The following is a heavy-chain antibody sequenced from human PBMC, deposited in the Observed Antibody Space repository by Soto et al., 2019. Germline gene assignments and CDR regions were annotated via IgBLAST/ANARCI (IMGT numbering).Heavy chain of an antibody. V-gene: IGHV1-58*02. Sequence: ASVKVSCKASGFTFTSSAMQWVRQARGQRLEWIGWIVVGSGNTNYAQKFQERVTITRDMSTSTAYMELSSLRSEDTAVYYCAAGEGYCSSTSCYAFGRWGQGTLVTVSS. CDR1: GFTFTSSA. CDR2: IVVGSGNT. D-gene: IGHD2-2*01. CDR3: AAGEGYCSSTSCYAFGR. J-gene: IGHJ4*02.